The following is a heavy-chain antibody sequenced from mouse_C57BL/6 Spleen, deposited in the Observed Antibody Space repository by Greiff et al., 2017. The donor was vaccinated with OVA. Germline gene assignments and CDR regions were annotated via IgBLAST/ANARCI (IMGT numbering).Heavy chain of an antibody. CDR3: TRGGGPYYFDY. CDR2: IDPEDGDT. V-gene: IGHV14-1*01. Sequence: DVQLQESGAELVRPGASVKLSCTASGFNIKDYYMHWVKQRPEQGLEWIGRIDPEDGDTEYAPKFQGKATMTADTSSNTAYLQLSSLTSEDTAVYYCTRGGGPYYFDYWGQGTTLTGSS. J-gene: IGHJ2*01. CDR1: GFNIKDYY.